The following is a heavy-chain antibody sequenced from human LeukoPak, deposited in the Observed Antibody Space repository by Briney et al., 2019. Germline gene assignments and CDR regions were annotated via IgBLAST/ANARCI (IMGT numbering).Heavy chain of an antibody. V-gene: IGHV4-31*03. Sequence: SETLSLTCTVSGGSISSGGYYWIWMRPDPGKGLEWIGYIYYSGSTYYNPSLKSRVTISVDTSKNQFSLKLSSVTAADTAVYYCASSPSTQPFDYWGQGTLVTVSS. D-gene: IGHD2-2*01. J-gene: IGHJ4*02. CDR3: ASSPSTQPFDY. CDR2: IYYSGST. CDR1: GGSISSGGYY.